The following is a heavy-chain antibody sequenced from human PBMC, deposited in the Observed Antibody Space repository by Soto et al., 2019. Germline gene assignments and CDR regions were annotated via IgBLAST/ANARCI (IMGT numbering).Heavy chain of an antibody. CDR3: AGGRASGNY. Sequence: QLQLVQSGAEVQEPGASVKISCKGSGYTFTNFYIHWVRQAPGQGLEWMGIVNPNGGSTNFAQNFTGRITSYRDTSTSTVYMDLACLSSEDTAVYYFAGGRASGNYLSQGSLVTVTS. J-gene: IGHJ4*02. CDR1: GYTFTNFY. V-gene: IGHV1-46*03. CDR2: VNPNGGST.